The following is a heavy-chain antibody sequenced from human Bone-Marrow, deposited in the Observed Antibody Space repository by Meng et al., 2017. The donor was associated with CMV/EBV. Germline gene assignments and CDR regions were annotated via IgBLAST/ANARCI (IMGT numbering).Heavy chain of an antibody. CDR2: ISSSSSYI. CDR3: AREVVVVAATAYYYYGMDV. J-gene: IGHJ6*02. CDR1: GFTFSSCS. Sequence: GGSLRLSCAASGFTFSSCSMNWVRQAPGKGLERVSSISSSSSYIYYADSVKGRFTISRDNAKNSLYLQMNSLRAEDTAVYYCAREVVVVAATAYYYYGMDVWGQGTTVTVSS. V-gene: IGHV3-21*01. D-gene: IGHD2-15*01.